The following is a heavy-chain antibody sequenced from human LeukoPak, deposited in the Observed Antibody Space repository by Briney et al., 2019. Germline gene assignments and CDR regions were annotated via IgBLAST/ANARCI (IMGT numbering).Heavy chain of an antibody. Sequence: PSETLSLTCTVSGDSISSSSYFWGWIRQPPGKGLEWIGEINHSGSTNYNPSLKSRVTISVDTSKNQFSLKLSSVTAADTAVYYCARETYYYGSGSYYNVLPDYWGQGTLVTVSS. V-gene: IGHV4-39*07. CDR3: ARETYYYGSGSYYNVLPDY. CDR2: INHSGST. J-gene: IGHJ4*02. D-gene: IGHD3-10*01. CDR1: GDSISSSSYF.